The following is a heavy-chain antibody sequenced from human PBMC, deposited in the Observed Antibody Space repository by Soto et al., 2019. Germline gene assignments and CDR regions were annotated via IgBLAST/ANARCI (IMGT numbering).Heavy chain of an antibody. D-gene: IGHD5-12*01. Sequence: GASVKVSCKASGYTFTSYAMHWVRQAPGQRLEWMGWINAGNGNTKYSQKFQGRVTITRDTSASTAYMELSSLRSEDTAVYYCARVRRPLRHYYYYGMDVWGQGTTVTVSS. CDR2: INAGNGNT. V-gene: IGHV1-3*01. CDR1: GYTFTSYA. J-gene: IGHJ6*02. CDR3: ARVRRPLRHYYYYGMDV.